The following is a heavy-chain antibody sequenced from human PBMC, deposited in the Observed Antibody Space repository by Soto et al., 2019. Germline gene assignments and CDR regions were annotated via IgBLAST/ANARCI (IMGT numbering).Heavy chain of an antibody. D-gene: IGHD4-17*01. CDR1: SGSISSYY. V-gene: IGHV4-59*01. CDR2: IYYSGTT. J-gene: IGHJ5*02. CDR3: ARGRTTVVTGGFDP. Sequence: SETLSLTCPVSSGSISSYYWGWIRQPPGKGLEWIGYIYYSGTTNYNPSLKSRVTLSVDTSKNQFSLKLSSVTAAVTAVYYCARGRTTVVTGGFDPWGQGTLVTVSS.